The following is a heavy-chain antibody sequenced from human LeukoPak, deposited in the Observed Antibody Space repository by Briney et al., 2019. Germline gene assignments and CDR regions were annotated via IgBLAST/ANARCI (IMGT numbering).Heavy chain of an antibody. CDR1: GFTFNSYG. V-gene: IGHV3-30*02. CDR3: GKGSSTSGCPDY. J-gene: IGHJ4*02. CDR2: IRYDGSIK. Sequence: HPGGSLRLSCAASGFTFNSYGMHWVRQAPGKGLDGVAFIRYDGSIKHYADSVKGRFTISRDNSKNTLSLQMNSLRPEDTAVYYCGKGSSTSGCPDYWGQGTLVTVSS. D-gene: IGHD6-19*01.